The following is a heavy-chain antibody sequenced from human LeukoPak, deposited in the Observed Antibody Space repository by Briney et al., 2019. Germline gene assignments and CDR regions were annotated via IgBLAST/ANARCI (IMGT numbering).Heavy chain of an antibody. CDR2: IYHSGST. CDR1: GDSIISGGYS. CDR3: ARDQIIGVVIPGDY. V-gene: IGHV4-30-2*01. J-gene: IGHJ4*02. Sequence: SQTLSLTCTVSGDSIISGGYSWSWIRQPPGKGLEWIGYIYHSGSTYYYPSLKSRVTISVDRSQNQFSLKLSSVTAADTAVYYCARDQIIGVVIPGDYWGQGTLVTVSS. D-gene: IGHD3-3*01.